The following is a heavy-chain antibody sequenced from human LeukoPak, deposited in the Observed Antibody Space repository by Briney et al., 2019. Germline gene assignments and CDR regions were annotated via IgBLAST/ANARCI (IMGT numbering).Heavy chain of an antibody. D-gene: IGHD3-10*01. CDR3: AKGYYGSGSYGWFDY. CDR2: ISGSGDST. Sequence: GGSLRLSCAASGFTFSSYGMSWVRQAPGKGLEWVSAISGSGDSTYYADSVKGRFTISRDNSKNTLYLQMNSLRAEDTAVHYCAKGYYGSGSYGWFDYWGQGTLVTVSS. CDR1: GFTFSSYG. V-gene: IGHV3-23*01. J-gene: IGHJ4*02.